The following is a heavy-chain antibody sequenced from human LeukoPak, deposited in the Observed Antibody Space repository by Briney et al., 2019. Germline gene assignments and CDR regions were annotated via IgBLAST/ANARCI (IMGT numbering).Heavy chain of an antibody. D-gene: IGHD6-19*01. CDR1: GFTFSRYA. CDR3: ARVVVAGTGGHGYFHY. Sequence: PGRSLRLSCAASGFTFSRYAMHWVRQAPGKGLEWVAVISYDGSNRYYADSVKGRFSISRDNSKNTLYLQMNSLRAEDTAVYYCARVVVAGTGGHGYFHYWGQGTLVTVSS. J-gene: IGHJ4*02. CDR2: ISYDGSNR. V-gene: IGHV3-30*04.